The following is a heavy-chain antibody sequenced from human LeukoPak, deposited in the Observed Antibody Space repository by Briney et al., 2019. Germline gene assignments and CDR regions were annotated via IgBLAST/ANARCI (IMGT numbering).Heavy chain of an antibody. V-gene: IGHV4-39*07. Sequence: SETLSLTCTVSGGSISSSSYYWGWIRQPPGKGLEWIGSIYYSGSTYYNPSLQSRVTISVDTSKHQFSLQLSSVTAADTAVYYCARRYRENPRQRDGHRSGNWFDPWGQGTLVTVSS. CDR3: ARRYRENPRQRDGHRSGNWFDP. CDR1: GGSISSSSYY. J-gene: IGHJ5*02. D-gene: IGHD5-24*01. CDR2: IYYSGST.